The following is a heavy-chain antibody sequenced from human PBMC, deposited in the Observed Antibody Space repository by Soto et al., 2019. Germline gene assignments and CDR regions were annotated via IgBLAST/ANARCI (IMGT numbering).Heavy chain of an antibody. V-gene: IGHV2-5*02. D-gene: IGHD3-16*01. J-gene: IGHJ6*02. CDR1: GFSLITGGVS. CDR2: ISGDDEK. Sequence: QITLKESGPTQVKPTQTLTLTCTFSGFSLITGGVSVAWIRQPPGNALEWLELISGDDEKRYSPSLKSRLTITKDTTNNQVVFTMTNMDPRDTATYYCSHRRGMIMDVWGQGTTVTVSS. CDR3: SHRRGMIMDV.